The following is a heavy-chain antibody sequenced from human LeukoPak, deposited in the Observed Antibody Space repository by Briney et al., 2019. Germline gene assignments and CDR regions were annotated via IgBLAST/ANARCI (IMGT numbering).Heavy chain of an antibody. J-gene: IGHJ4*02. V-gene: IGHV3-7*03. D-gene: IGHD3-16*01. CDR2: IKEDGSVK. CDR1: GFTFSNYW. CDR3: ARGRRDSEYVGGLGY. Sequence: GGSLRFSCEASGFTFSNYWMSWVRQAPGKGLEWLANIKEDGSVKYYVDSVKGRFTISRDNAKNLLFLQMNSLRAEDTAVYSCARGRRDSEYVGGLGYWGQGILVTVSS.